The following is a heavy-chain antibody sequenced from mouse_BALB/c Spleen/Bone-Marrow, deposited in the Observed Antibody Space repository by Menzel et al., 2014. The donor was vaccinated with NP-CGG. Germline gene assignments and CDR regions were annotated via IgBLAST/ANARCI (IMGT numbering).Heavy chain of an antibody. Sequence: QVQLQQPAAELARPGASVKMSCKASGYTFTSYTMHWVRQRPGQGLEWIGYINPSSGYTEYNQKFKDKTTLTADKSSSTAYMQLSSLTSGDSAVYYCARRTGPYYGNYDAMDYWGQGTPVTVSS. V-gene: IGHV1-4*02. J-gene: IGHJ4*01. CDR2: INPSSGYT. CDR3: ARRTGPYYGNYDAMDY. CDR1: GYTFTSYT. D-gene: IGHD2-10*01.